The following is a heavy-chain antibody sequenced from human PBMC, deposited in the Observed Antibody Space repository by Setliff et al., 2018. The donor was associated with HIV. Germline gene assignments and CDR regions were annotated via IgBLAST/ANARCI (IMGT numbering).Heavy chain of an antibody. CDR2: IYTSGST. V-gene: IGHV4-4*07. CDR3: ARDVPWGDYYYYMDV. CDR1: GGSISSYY. J-gene: IGHJ6*03. Sequence: PSETLSLTCTVSGGSISSYYWSWIRQPAGKGLEWIGHIYTSGSTNYNPSLKSRATMSVDTSKNQFSLKLSSVTAADTAVYYCARDVPWGDYYYYMDVWGKGTTVTVSS. D-gene: IGHD3-16*01.